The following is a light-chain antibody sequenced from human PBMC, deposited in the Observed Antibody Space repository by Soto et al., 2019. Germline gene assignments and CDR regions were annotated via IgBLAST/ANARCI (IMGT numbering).Light chain of an antibody. CDR3: QQYGSPSIT. J-gene: IGKJ5*01. CDR1: QSVSSSY. Sequence: EMAMTQSPATLSVSPGERATLSCRASQSVSSSYLAWYQQKPGQAPRLLIYGASSRATGIPDRFSGSGSGTDFTLTISRLEPEDFAVYYCQQYGSPSITFGQGTRLEIK. V-gene: IGKV3-20*01. CDR2: GAS.